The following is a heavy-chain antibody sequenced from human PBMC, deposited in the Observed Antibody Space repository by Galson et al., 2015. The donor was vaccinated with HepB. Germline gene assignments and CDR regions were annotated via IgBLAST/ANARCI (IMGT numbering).Heavy chain of an antibody. D-gene: IGHD1-1*01. Sequence: PALVKPTQTLTLTCTLSGFSLGTKGMCVSWIRQPPGKALEWLARIDWDDDKYYSTSLKTRLTISKDSSPTQVVLTMTNMDPDDTATYYCARTRAVRDNWNKYHYNGMDIWGQGTTVTVSS. CDR1: GFSLGTKGMC. CDR3: ARTRAVRDNWNKYHYNGMDI. J-gene: IGHJ6*02. CDR2: IDWDDDK. V-gene: IGHV2-70*11.